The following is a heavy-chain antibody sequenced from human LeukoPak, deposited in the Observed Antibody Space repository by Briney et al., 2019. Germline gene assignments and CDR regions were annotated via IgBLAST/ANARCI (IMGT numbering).Heavy chain of an antibody. V-gene: IGHV3-23*01. CDR2: ISGSGGST. Sequence: GGSLRLSCAASGFTFSSYAMSWVRQAPGKGLEWVSAISGSGGSTYYADSVKGRFTISRDNAKNSLYLQMNSLRAEDTAVYYCARDGMLYEGPFSFDYWGQGTLVTVSS. CDR1: GFTFSSYA. CDR3: ARDGMLYEGPFSFDY. J-gene: IGHJ4*02. D-gene: IGHD2-8*01.